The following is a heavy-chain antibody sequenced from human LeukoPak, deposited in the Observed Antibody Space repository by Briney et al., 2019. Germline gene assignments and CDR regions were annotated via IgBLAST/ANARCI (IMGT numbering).Heavy chain of an antibody. Sequence: ASVKVSCKASGYTFTSYDINWVRQAAGQGLEWMGWMNPDSGNTGYAQKFQGRITMARNTSISTAYMELSSLTSEDTAVYFCARRYDSGSYHLPHWGQGTLVTVSS. CDR1: GYTFTSYD. J-gene: IGHJ4*02. D-gene: IGHD3-10*01. CDR3: ARRYDSGSYHLPH. V-gene: IGHV1-8*01. CDR2: MNPDSGNT.